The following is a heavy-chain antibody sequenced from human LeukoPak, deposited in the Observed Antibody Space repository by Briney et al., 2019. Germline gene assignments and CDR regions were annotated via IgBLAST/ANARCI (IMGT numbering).Heavy chain of an antibody. CDR1: GYTFTSCA. D-gene: IGHD3-22*01. CDR3: ARELLSYSSGFDI. J-gene: IGHJ3*02. V-gene: IGHV1-3*01. CDR2: INAGNGNT. Sequence: ASVKVSCKASGYTFTSCAMHWVRQAPGQRLEWMGWINAGNGNTKYSQKFQGRVTITRDTSASTAYMELSSLRSEDTAVYYCARELLSYSSGFDIWGQGTMVTVSS.